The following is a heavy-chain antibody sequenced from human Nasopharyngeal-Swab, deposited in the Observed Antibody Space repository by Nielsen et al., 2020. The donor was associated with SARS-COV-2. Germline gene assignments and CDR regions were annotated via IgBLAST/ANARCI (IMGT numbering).Heavy chain of an antibody. Sequence: GESLKISCAASGFGFSAFAMSWVRQAPGKGPEWVSAAGGNDGSTFYADSVRGRFTISRDNSKNTLYLQMNSLRAEDTALYYCAKKYGTRGWYVGLDYWGQGTQVTVSS. D-gene: IGHD6-19*01. CDR1: GFGFSAFA. CDR2: AGGNDGST. V-gene: IGHV3-23*01. J-gene: IGHJ4*02. CDR3: AKKYGTRGWYVGLDY.